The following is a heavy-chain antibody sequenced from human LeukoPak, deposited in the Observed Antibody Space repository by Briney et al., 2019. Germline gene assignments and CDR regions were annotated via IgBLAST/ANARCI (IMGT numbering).Heavy chain of an antibody. D-gene: IGHD3-22*01. CDR3: ARDSVTTGYYFEY. Sequence: GGSLRLSCAASGFTFNTYAMHWVRQAPGKGLEWLAVISYDGRNNYYAGSAKGRFTISRDNSKNTLYLQMSSLRADDTAVYYCARDSVTTGYYFEYWGQGILVTVSS. CDR2: ISYDGRNN. CDR1: GFTFNTYA. J-gene: IGHJ4*02. V-gene: IGHV3-30*03.